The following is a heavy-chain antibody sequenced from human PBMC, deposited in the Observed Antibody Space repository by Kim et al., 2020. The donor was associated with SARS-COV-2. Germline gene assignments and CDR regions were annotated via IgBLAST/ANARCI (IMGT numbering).Heavy chain of an antibody. CDR2: ISSSGSTI. V-gene: IGHV3-48*03. CDR3: ARDLGDDDFWSGYKNYYYGMDV. J-gene: IGHJ6*02. CDR1: GFTFSSYE. D-gene: IGHD3-3*01. Sequence: GGSLRLSCAASGFTFSSYEMNWVRQAPGKGLEWVSYISSSGSTIYYADSVKGRFTISRDNAKNSLYLQMNSLRAEDTAVYYCARDLGDDDFWSGYKNYYYGMDVWGQGTTVTVSS.